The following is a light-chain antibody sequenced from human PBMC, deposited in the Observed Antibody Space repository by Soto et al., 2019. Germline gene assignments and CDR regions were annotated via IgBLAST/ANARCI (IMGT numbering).Light chain of an antibody. CDR2: DIS. CDR1: QTVSRN. V-gene: IGKV3-15*01. Sequence: EVVMTQSPATLSVSPGERATLSCRASQTVSRNLAWYQQRPGQAPRLLIYDISNRATGVPARFSGSGSETEFTLTIRSLQSEDFAVYYCQQFSSYPLTFGGGTKV. J-gene: IGKJ4*01. CDR3: QQFSSYPLT.